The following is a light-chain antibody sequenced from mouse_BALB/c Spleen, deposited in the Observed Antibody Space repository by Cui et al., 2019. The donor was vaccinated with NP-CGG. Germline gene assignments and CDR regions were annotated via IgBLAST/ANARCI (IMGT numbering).Light chain of an antibody. V-gene: IGLV1*01. Sequence: QAVVTEELSLTTSPGETVTLTCRSSTGTVTTNNYANWVQEKPDLLFIGLIGGTRNRAPGVPARFSGSLIGDKAALTITGAQTEDEAIYFCALWYSNHWVFGGGTKLTVL. CDR2: GTR. CDR3: ALWYSNHWV. CDR1: TGTVTTNNY. J-gene: IGLJ1*01.